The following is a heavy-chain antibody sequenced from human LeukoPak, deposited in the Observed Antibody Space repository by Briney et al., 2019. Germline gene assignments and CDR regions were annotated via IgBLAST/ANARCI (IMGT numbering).Heavy chain of an antibody. V-gene: IGHV3-7*01. D-gene: IGHD6-19*01. CDR3: HGWFPDYFDY. J-gene: IGHJ4*02. Sequence: PGGSLRLSCAASGFTFSSYWMAWVRQAPGKGLEWVANIKTDGYGKYYVDSLKGRSTISRDNAENSLYLQMDSLRAEDTAVYYNHGWFPDYFDYWGQGTLVTVSS. CDR1: GFTFSSYW. CDR2: IKTDGYGK.